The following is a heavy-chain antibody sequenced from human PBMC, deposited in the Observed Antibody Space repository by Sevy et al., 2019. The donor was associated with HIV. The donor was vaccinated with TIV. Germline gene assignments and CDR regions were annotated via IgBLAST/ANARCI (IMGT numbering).Heavy chain of an antibody. J-gene: IGHJ4*02. CDR2: IWSDGRFE. D-gene: IGHD3-22*01. V-gene: IGHV3-33*01. Sequence: LSLTCAATGFTFSNYAMHWVRQTPGKGLEWVAIIWSDGRFENHGDSVKGRFTISRDNSKNTLYLQMNNVRVEDTAVYYCARGGYYYDNAAYYALDSWGQGTLVTVSS. CDR3: ARGGYYYDNAAYYALDS. CDR1: GFTFSNYA.